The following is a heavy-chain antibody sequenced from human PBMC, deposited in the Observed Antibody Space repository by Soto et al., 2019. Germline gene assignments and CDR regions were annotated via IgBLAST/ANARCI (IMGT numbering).Heavy chain of an antibody. Sequence: EVQLVESGGGLVQPGGSLRLSCAASGFTFSSYEMNWVRQAPGKGLEWVSYISSSGSTIYYADSVKGRFTISRDNAKHSLYLQMNSLRAEDTAVYYCAREVRNYYGMDVWGQGTTVTVSS. CDR3: AREVRNYYGMDV. CDR1: GFTFSSYE. CDR2: ISSSGSTI. J-gene: IGHJ6*02. V-gene: IGHV3-48*03.